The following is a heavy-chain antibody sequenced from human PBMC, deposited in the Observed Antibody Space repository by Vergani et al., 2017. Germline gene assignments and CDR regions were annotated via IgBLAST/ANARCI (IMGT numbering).Heavy chain of an antibody. CDR1: GFTSSYYG. Sequence: QVHLVESGGGVVQHGRSLRLSCAVSGFTSSYYGMHWVRQAPGKGLECVAVIPYDGTQKYYADSVKGRFTISRDNSKSTLYLQMNSLRTEDTAVYYCATKSCGTPGCQIGYFREWGQGTLVTVSS. D-gene: IGHD1-1*01. CDR2: IPYDGTQK. V-gene: IGHV3-30*03. J-gene: IGHJ1*01. CDR3: ATKSCGTPGCQIGYFRE.